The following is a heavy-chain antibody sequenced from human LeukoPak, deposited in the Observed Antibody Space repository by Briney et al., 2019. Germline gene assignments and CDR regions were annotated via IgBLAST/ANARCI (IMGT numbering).Heavy chain of an antibody. D-gene: IGHD5-12*01. CDR2: IYTSGST. CDR1: GGSISSYY. J-gene: IGHJ4*02. Sequence: SETLSLTCTVSGGSISSYYWSWIRQPAGKGLEWIGRIYTSGSTNYNPSLKSRVTMSVDTSKNQFSLKLSSVTAADTAVYYCARDPGGSTAGGYEFDYWGQGTLVTVSS. V-gene: IGHV4-4*07. CDR3: ARDPGGSTAGGYEFDY.